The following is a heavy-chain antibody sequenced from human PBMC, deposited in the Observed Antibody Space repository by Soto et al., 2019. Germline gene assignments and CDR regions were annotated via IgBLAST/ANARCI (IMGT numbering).Heavy chain of an antibody. CDR3: ARGELESYYGMDV. CDR1: GFTFSSYS. CDR2: ISSSSSYI. J-gene: IGHJ6*02. V-gene: IGHV3-21*01. Sequence: PGGSLRLSCAASGFTFSSYSMNWVRQAPGKGLEWVSSISSSSSYIYYADSVKGRFTISRDNAKNSLYLQMNSLRAEDTAVYYCARGELESYYGMDVWGQGTTVTVSS. D-gene: IGHD1-26*01.